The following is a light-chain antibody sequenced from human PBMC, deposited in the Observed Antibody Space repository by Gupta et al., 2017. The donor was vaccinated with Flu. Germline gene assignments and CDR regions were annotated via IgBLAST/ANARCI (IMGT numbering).Light chain of an antibody. CDR2: VAS. CDR1: QSVGRNY. J-gene: IGKJ2*02. CDR3: QHYAGSCT. V-gene: IGKV3-20*01. Sequence: EIVLTQFPGTLSLSPGERATLSCSASQSVGRNYLASYQQKPGQAPRLIISVASTRANGIADGFRCGGSSKDLTLTSSGHVDEDFAVYYGQHYAGSCTFGQGTKLHI.